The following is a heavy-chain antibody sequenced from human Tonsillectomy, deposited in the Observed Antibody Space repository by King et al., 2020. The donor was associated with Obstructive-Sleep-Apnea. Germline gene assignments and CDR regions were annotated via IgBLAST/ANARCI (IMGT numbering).Heavy chain of an antibody. J-gene: IGHJ4*01. CDR3: AHRERILFEY. V-gene: IGHV2-5*01. CDR2: IFWNDDK. D-gene: IGHD2-15*01. CDR1: GFSLSNSAVG. Sequence: TLKESAPTLVKPTQTLTLTCTFSGFSLSNSAVGVGWIRQPPGKALEWLALIFWNDDKRYSPSLKSRLTITKDTSKNQVVLTLTKMDPVDTATHFCAHRERILFEYWGQGTPVTASS.